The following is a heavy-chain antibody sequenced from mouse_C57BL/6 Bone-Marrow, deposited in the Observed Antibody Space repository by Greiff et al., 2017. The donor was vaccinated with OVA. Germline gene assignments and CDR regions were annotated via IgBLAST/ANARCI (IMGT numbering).Heavy chain of an antibody. V-gene: IGHV6-6*01. CDR1: GFTFSDAW. CDR3: TRLTGTNYFDY. D-gene: IGHD4-1*01. CDR2: IRNKANNHAT. J-gene: IGHJ2*01. Sequence: EVKLVESGGGLVQPGGSMKLSCAASGFTFSDAWMDWVRQSPEKGLEWVAEIRNKANNHATYYAESVKGRFTISRDDSKSSVYLQMNSLRAEDTGIYYCTRLTGTNYFDYWGQGTTLTVSS.